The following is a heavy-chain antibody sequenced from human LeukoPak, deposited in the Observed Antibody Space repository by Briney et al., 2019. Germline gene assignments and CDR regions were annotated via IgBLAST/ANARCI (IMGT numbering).Heavy chain of an antibody. V-gene: IGHV3-7*01. CDR1: GFGFSTYW. CDR3: ARVRTEWYIDL. J-gene: IGHJ2*01. D-gene: IGHD2-8*02. CDR2: IKPDGTER. Sequence: GGSLRLSCAASGFGFSTYWVTWVRQAPGMGLEWVANIKPDGTERFYVDSVKGRFTISRDNAKNSLYLQMNSLGAEDTAVYYCARVRTEWYIDLWGRGTMVTVSA.